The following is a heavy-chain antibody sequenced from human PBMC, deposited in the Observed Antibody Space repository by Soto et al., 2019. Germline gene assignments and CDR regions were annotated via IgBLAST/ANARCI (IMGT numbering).Heavy chain of an antibody. CDR2: ISAYNGNT. D-gene: IGHD2-15*01. CDR3: ARAGDIVVVVAATHWFDP. J-gene: IGHJ5*02. Sequence: QVQLVQSGAEVKKPGASVKVSCKASGYTFTSYGISWVRQAPGQGLEWMGWISAYNGNTNYAQKLQGRVTMTTDTXTXTXXMELRSLRSDDTAVYYCARAGDIVVVVAATHWFDPWGQGTLVTVSS. V-gene: IGHV1-18*01. CDR1: GYTFTSYG.